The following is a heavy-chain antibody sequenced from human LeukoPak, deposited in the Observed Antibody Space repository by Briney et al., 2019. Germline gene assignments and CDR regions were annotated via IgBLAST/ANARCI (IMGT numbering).Heavy chain of an antibody. D-gene: IGHD2-2*01. CDR1: GFTFSSYA. CDR3: AKGLVVPAALGLYYYYGMDV. CDR2: ISGSGGST. Sequence: GGSLRLSCAASGFTFSSYAMSWVRQAPGKGLEWVSAISGSGGSTYYADYVKGRFTISRDNSKNTLYLQMNSLRAEDTAVYYCAKGLVVPAALGLYYYYGMDVWGQGTTVTVSS. V-gene: IGHV3-23*01. J-gene: IGHJ6*02.